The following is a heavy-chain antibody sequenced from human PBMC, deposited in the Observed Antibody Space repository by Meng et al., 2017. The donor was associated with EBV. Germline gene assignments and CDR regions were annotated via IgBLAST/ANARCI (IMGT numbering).Heavy chain of an antibody. CDR3: AHIIAARPFDY. J-gene: IGHJ4*02. D-gene: IGHD6-6*01. V-gene: IGHV2-5*02. CDR2: IYWDDDK. CDR1: GFSLSTGGGG. Sequence: TLKQSGHALVNPPQTLTLTCSFSGFSLSTGGGGVGWIRQPPGKALEWLALIYWDDDKRYSPSLKSRLTITKDTSKNQVVLTMTNMDPVDAATYYCAHIIAARPFDYWGQGTLVTVSS.